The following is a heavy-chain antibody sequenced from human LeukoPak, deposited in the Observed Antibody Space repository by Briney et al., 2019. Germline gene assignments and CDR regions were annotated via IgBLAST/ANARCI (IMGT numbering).Heavy chain of an antibody. CDR2: IYTSGST. CDR1: GGSISSYY. J-gene: IGHJ4*02. V-gene: IGHV4-4*07. CDR3: ARALVSQNQYYFDY. Sequence: ASETLSLTCTVSGGSISSYYWSWIRQPAGKGLEWIGRIYTSGSTNYNPSLKSRVTISVDTSKNQFSLKLSSVTAADTAVYYCARALVSQNQYYFDYWGQGTLVTVSS. D-gene: IGHD2-8*02.